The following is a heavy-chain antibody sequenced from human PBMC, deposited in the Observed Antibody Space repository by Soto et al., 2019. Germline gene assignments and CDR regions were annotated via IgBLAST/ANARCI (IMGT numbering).Heavy chain of an antibody. CDR3: AKDQNSSGSIDY. CDR2: ISYDGSNK. D-gene: IGHD6-19*01. Sequence: GGSLRLSCAASGFTFSSYGMHWVRQAPGKRLEWVAVISYDGSNKYYADSVKGRFTISRDNSKNTLYLQMNSLRAEDTAVYYCAKDQNSSGSIDYWGQGTLVTVSS. CDR1: GFTFSSYG. J-gene: IGHJ4*02. V-gene: IGHV3-30*18.